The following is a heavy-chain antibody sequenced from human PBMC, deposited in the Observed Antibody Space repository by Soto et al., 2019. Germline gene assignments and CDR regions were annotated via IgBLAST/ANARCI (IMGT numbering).Heavy chain of an antibody. V-gene: IGHV3-7*05. D-gene: IGHD1-1*01. Sequence: QPGGSLRLSCAASGFTCSSYWMSWVRQAPGKGLEWVANIKQDGSEKYYVDSVKGRFTISRDNAKNSLYLQMNSLRAEDTAVYYCPRAPEGTPCCGQGTLVTVSS. CDR3: PRAPEGTPC. CDR1: GFTCSSYW. J-gene: IGHJ4*02. CDR2: IKQDGSEK.